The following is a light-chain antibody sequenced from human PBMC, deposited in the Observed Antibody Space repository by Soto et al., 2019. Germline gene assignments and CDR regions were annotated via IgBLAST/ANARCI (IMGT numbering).Light chain of an antibody. J-gene: IGKJ3*01. Sequence: EVVLTQSPGTLSLSPGDRATLSCRASQSVSSGYLAWYQQKPGQVPRLLIHAGSSRATGIPDRFSGSGSGTDFTLTITRLEPEDSAGDYCQQCGLPPFTFGPGTKVDI. V-gene: IGKV3-20*01. CDR2: AGS. CDR1: QSVSSGY. CDR3: QQCGLPPFT.